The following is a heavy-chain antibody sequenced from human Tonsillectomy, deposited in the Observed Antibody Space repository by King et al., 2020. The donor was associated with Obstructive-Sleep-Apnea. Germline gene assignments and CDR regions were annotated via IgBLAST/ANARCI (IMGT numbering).Heavy chain of an antibody. V-gene: IGHV4-39*07. J-gene: IGHJ4*02. CDR1: VGSISSSSYY. CDR2: IYYSGST. CDR3: ASAFPQLVNFDY. D-gene: IGHD6-13*01. Sequence: QLQESGPGLVKPSETLSLTCTVSVGSISSSSYYWGWIRQPPGKGLEWIGSIYYSGSTYYNPSLKSRVTISVDTSKNQFSLKLSSVTAADTAVYYCASAFPQLVNFDYWGQGTLVTVSS.